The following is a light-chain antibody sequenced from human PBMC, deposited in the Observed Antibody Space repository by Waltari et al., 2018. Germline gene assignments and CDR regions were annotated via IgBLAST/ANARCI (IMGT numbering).Light chain of an antibody. Sequence: DIQMTQSPSTLSASVGDRVTITCRASQSILTWLAWYQQKPGKAPSLLMYKASSLQSGVPSRFSGSGSGTEFTLTISSLQPDDFATYYCQQYNTYSPGPTFGGGTKVEIK. CDR1: QSILTW. CDR2: KAS. CDR3: QQYNTYSPGPT. V-gene: IGKV1-5*03. J-gene: IGKJ4*01.